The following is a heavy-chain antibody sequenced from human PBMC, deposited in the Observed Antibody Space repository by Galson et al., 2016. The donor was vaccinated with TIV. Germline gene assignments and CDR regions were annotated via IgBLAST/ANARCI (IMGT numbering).Heavy chain of an antibody. CDR3: ARGNPGTPNF. D-gene: IGHD2-15*01. CDR1: GFTFSNYW. Sequence: SLRLSCAASGFTFSNYWMHWVRQSPGEGLIYVSRINTDGDASDYADSVKGRFTISRDNVKNIVFLQMTALRVEDTAVYYCARGNPGTPNFWGQGTLVTVSS. J-gene: IGHJ4*02. V-gene: IGHV3-74*01. CDR2: INTDGDAS.